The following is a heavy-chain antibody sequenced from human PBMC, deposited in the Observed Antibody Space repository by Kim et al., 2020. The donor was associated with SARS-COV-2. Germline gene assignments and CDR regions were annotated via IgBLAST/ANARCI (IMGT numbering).Heavy chain of an antibody. V-gene: IGHV3-11*05. Sequence: GGSLRLSCAASGFSFSDYYMSWIRQAPGKGLEWVSYISASSIYTNYSYSVKGRFTISRDNAKNSLYLQMNSLRAEDTAMYYCARDPAVSWGQGTLVTVSS. CDR2: ISASSIYT. CDR1: GFSFSDYY. CDR3: ARDPAVS. J-gene: IGHJ4*02.